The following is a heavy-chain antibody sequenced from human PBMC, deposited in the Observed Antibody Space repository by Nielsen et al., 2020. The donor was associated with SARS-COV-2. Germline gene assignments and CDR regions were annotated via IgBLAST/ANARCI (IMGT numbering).Heavy chain of an antibody. CDR1: GGSISTGSHY. D-gene: IGHD1-14*01. Sequence: SETLSLTCIVSGGSISTGSHYWSWIWQPPGKGLEWIGYIFYRGNTNYNPSLKSRVTISVDTSKNQFSLKVNSVTAADTAVYFCARAPEAGADFWGQGTLVTVSS. J-gene: IGHJ4*02. CDR2: IFYRGNT. CDR3: ARAPEAGADF. V-gene: IGHV4-61*01.